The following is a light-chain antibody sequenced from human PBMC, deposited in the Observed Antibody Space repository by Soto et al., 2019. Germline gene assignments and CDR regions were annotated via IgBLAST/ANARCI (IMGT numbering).Light chain of an antibody. CDR1: QSVSGS. J-gene: IGKJ3*01. CDR3: KHYHNWPL. CDR2: AAS. Sequence: EIVMTQSPATLSVSPGERATLSCRASQSVSGSLAWYQQKPGQAPRLLIYAASTRATGIPARFSGSGSGTEFTLTISSLQSEDFAIYYCKHYHNWPLFGPGTKVDIK. V-gene: IGKV3-15*01.